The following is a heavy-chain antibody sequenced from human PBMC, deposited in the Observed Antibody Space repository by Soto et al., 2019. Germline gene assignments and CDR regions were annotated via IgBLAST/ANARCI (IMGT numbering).Heavy chain of an antibody. CDR3: ARDRAYYESSGLYFDY. CDR2: IYYSGST. CDR1: GGSISSYY. J-gene: IGHJ4*02. Sequence: SETLSLTCTVSGGSISSYYWSWIRQPPGKGLEWIGYIYYSGSTNYNPSLKSRVTISVDTSKNQFSLKLSSVTAADTAVYYRARDRAYYESSGLYFDYWGQGTLVTVSS. V-gene: IGHV4-59*01. D-gene: IGHD3-22*01.